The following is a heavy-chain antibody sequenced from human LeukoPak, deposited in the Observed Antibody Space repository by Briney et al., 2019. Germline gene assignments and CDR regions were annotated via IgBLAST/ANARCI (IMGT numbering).Heavy chain of an antibody. CDR1: GFTFSSYA. V-gene: IGHV3-30-3*01. CDR2: ISYDGSNK. J-gene: IGHJ6*02. CDR3: ARDETRYYGSGSSPLAYYYYYGMDV. D-gene: IGHD3-10*01. Sequence: PGGSLRLSCAASGFTFSSYAMHWVRQAPGKGLEWVTVISYDGSNKYYADSVKGRFTISRDNSKNTLSLHMNSLRAEDTAVYYCARDETRYYGSGSSPLAYYYYYGMDVWGQGTTVTVSS.